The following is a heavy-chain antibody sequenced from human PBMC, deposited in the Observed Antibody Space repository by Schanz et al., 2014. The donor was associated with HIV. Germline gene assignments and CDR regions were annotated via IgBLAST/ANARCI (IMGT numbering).Heavy chain of an antibody. D-gene: IGHD6-19*01. J-gene: IGHJ4*02. CDR3: ARSSGWRVFDY. CDR2: IKQDGREK. Sequence: EVQLVESGGGLVQPGGSLRLSCAASGFTFSSYWMSWVRQAPGKGLEWVANIKQDGREKYYVDSVKGRFTISRHNAKHSLYLPMNSLSXXATAMYYCARSSGWRVFDYWGQGTLVTVSS. CDR1: GFTFSSYW. V-gene: IGHV3-7*01.